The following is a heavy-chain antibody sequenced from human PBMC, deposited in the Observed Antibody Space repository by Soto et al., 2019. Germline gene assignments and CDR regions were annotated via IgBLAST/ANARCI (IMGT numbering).Heavy chain of an antibody. D-gene: IGHD5-18*01. CDR1: GFTFSSYG. J-gene: IGHJ3*02. V-gene: IGHV3-30*18. Sequence: QVQLVESGGGVVQPGRSLRLSCAASGFTFSSYGMHWVRQAPGKGLEWVAVISYDGSTKYYADSVKGRFTISRDNSKNTLYLQMNSLRAEDTAVYYCEKDYVDTAGGIDICGQGTIVTVSS. CDR2: ISYDGSTK. CDR3: EKDYVDTAGGIDI.